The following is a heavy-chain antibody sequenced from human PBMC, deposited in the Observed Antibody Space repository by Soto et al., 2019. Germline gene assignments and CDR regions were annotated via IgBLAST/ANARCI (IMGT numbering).Heavy chain of an antibody. CDR1: GGSISSGGHY. CDR3: ARDSGSYNWFDP. J-gene: IGHJ5*02. V-gene: IGHV4-31*03. D-gene: IGHD1-26*01. CDR2: IYYSGST. Sequence: PSETLSLTCTVSGGSISSGGHYWSWIRQHPGKGLEWIGYIYYSGSTYYNPSLKSRVTISVDTSKDQFSLKLSSVTAADTAVYYCARDSGSYNWFDPWGQGTLVTVSS.